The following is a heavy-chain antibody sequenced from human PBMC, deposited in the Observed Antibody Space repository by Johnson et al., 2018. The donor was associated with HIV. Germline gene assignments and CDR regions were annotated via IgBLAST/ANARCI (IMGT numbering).Heavy chain of an antibody. Sequence: VQLVESGGGLVQPGRSLRLSCAASGFTFDDYAMHWVRQAPGKGLEWVSGINWNGGSTGYADSVKGRFTISRDNSKNTLYLQMNSLSAEDTAVYYCAKQHEQLVEPDAFDIWGQGTMVTVSS. D-gene: IGHD6-6*01. CDR2: INWNGGST. V-gene: IGHV3-9*01. CDR1: GFTFDDYA. J-gene: IGHJ3*02. CDR3: AKQHEQLVEPDAFDI.